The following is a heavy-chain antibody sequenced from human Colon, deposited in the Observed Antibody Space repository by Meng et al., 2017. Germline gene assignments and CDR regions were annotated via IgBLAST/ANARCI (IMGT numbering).Heavy chain of an antibody. J-gene: IGHJ5*02. V-gene: IGHV4-31*11. D-gene: IGHD6-19*01. CDR2: IHYSGST. Sequence: QVQLRESGPALVKPSETLSLTCAVSGDSISSGGYYWSWIRQHPGKGLEWIGYIHYSGSTYYNPSLKSRVTISVDTSKNQFSLKLTSVTAADTAVYYCVRSSGWVRTGFDPWGQGTLVTVSS. CDR3: VRSSGWVRTGFDP. CDR1: GDSISSGGYY.